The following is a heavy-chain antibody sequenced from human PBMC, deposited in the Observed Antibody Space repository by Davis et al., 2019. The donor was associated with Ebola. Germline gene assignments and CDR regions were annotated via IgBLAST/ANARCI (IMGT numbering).Heavy chain of an antibody. V-gene: IGHV4-30-2*01. J-gene: IGHJ5*02. D-gene: IGHD4-11*01. CDR1: GGSFSGYS. CDR3: ARGMTTVTTRWFDP. Sequence: MPSETLSLTCAVYGGSFSGYSWSWIRQPPGKGLEWIGYIYHSGSTYYNPSLKSRVTISVDRSKNQFSLKLSSVTAADTAVYYCARGMTTVTTRWFDPWGQGTLVTVSS. CDR2: IYHSGST.